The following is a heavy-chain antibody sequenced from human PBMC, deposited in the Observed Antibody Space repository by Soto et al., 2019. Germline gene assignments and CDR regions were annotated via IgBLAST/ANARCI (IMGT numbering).Heavy chain of an antibody. V-gene: IGHV4-59*08. Sequence: PSETLSLTCTVSGGSISSYYWSWIRQPPGKGLEWIGYIYYSGSTNYNPSLKSRVTISVDTSKNQFSLKLSSVTAADTAVYYCGRTSEERWFDPWGQGTLVTVSS. J-gene: IGHJ5*02. CDR3: GRTSEERWFDP. CDR2: IYYSGST. CDR1: GGSISSYY.